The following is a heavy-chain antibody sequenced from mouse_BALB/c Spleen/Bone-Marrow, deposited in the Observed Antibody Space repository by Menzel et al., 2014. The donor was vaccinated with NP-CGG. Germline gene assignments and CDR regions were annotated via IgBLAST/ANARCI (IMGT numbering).Heavy chain of an antibody. D-gene: IGHD2-4*01. Sequence: VPLKESGGGLVQPGGSLKLSCTASGFDFSRYWMSWVRQAPGKGLQWLGEINPESSTVNYTPSLKDKFIISRDNAKNARFLQVSKMRSEDTDLDYCTRLTYYDLFDYWGQGTPLTVSS. V-gene: IGHV4-1*02. J-gene: IGHJ2*01. CDR1: GFDFSRYW. CDR3: TRLTYYDLFDY. CDR2: INPESSTV.